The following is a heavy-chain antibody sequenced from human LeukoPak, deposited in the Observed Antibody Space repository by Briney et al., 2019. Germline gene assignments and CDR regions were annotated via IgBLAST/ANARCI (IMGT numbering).Heavy chain of an antibody. Sequence: WASVKVSCKASGYTFTSYYMHWVRQAPGQGLEWMGGIIPIFGTANYAQKFQGRVTITADESTSTAYMELSSLRSEDTAVYYCARRYGDYGYFDYWGQGTLVTVSS. CDR1: GYTFTSYY. CDR3: ARRYGDYGYFDY. CDR2: IIPIFGTA. D-gene: IGHD4-17*01. J-gene: IGHJ4*02. V-gene: IGHV1-69*13.